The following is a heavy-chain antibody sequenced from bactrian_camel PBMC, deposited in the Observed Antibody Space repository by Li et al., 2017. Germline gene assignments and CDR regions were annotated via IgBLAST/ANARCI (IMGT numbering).Heavy chain of an antibody. Sequence: VQLVESGGGSVQSGGSLRLSCAASGFTFSAYYMSWVRQAPGKGLEWVSGINGPNSGGGKTYYADSVKGRFTISRDNAKNTLYLQLNSLKLEDSAMYYCAARPARMYYTCTNARDYTYWGRGTQVTVS. CDR1: GFTFSAYY. V-gene: IGHV3S40*01. CDR3: AARPARMYYTCTNARDYTY. J-gene: IGHJ4*01. CDR2: INGPNSGGGKT. D-gene: IGHD2*01.